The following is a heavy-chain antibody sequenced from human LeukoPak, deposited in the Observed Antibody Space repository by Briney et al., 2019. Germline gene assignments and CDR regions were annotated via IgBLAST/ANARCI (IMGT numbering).Heavy chain of an antibody. Sequence: SETLSLTCTVSGGSISSDYWSWIRQPPGKGLEWIGNVYYSGSANYNPTLRSRVTISVDTSKNQFSLKLSSVTTADTAVYYCARPGRYTYWYFDLWGRGTLVAVSS. CDR3: ARPGRYTYWYFDL. CDR1: GGSISSDY. CDR2: VYYSGSA. D-gene: IGHD1-26*01. V-gene: IGHV4-59*01. J-gene: IGHJ2*01.